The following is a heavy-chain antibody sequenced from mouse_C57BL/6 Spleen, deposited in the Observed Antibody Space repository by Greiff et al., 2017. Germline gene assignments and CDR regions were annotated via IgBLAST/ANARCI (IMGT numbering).Heavy chain of an antibody. CDR2: IRHKANGYTT. CDR3: ASSQYYGSSYGYIDD. CDR1: GFTFTDYY. D-gene: IGHD1-1*01. Sequence: EVMLVESGGGLVQPGGSLSLSCAASGFTFTDYYMSWVRQPPGKALEWLGFIRHKANGYTTEYSASVKGRFTISSNTSQSILYLQMNALRAEDSATYAGASSQYYGSSYGYIDDWGKGTTVTVSS. V-gene: IGHV7-3*01. J-gene: IGHJ1*03.